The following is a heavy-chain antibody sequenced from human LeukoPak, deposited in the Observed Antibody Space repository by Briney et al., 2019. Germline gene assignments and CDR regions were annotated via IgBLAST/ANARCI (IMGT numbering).Heavy chain of an antibody. CDR1: GFTFSSYA. J-gene: IGHJ4*02. V-gene: IGHV3-23*01. CDR2: ISGSGGIT. CDR3: AKDYDSSGYYLDY. D-gene: IGHD3-22*01. Sequence: GGSLRLSCAVSGFTFSSYAMSWVRQAPGKGLEWVSGISGSGGITYYADSVKGRFTISRDKSKNTLYLQMNSLRAEDTAVYYCAKDYDSSGYYLDYWGQGTLVTVSS.